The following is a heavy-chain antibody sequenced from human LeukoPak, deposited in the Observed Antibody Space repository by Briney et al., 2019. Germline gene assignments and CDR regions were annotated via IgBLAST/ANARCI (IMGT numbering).Heavy chain of an antibody. J-gene: IGHJ4*02. D-gene: IGHD5-12*01. CDR2: IIPIFGTA. V-gene: IGHV1-69*05. CDR3: ARGGAYSGYVLVSFYY. Sequence: SVKVSCKASGGTFSSYAISWVRQAPGQGLEWMGGIIPIFGTANYAQKFQGRVTITTDESTSTAYMELSSLRSEDTAVYYCARGGAYSGYVLVSFYYWGQGTLVTVSS. CDR1: GGTFSSYA.